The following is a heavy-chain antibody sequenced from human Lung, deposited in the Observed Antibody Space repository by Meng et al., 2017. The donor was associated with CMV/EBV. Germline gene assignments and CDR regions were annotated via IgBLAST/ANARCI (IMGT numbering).Heavy chain of an antibody. V-gene: IGHV1-8*03. Sequence: ASXXVSXKASGYTFTSYDINWVRQATGQGLEWMGWMNPNSGNTGYAQKFQGRVTITRNTSISTAYMELSSLRSEDTAVYYCARIGGGNRGDFDYWGQGTLVTVSS. J-gene: IGHJ4*02. CDR2: MNPNSGNT. CDR3: ARIGGGNRGDFDY. D-gene: IGHD2-15*01. CDR1: GYTFTSYD.